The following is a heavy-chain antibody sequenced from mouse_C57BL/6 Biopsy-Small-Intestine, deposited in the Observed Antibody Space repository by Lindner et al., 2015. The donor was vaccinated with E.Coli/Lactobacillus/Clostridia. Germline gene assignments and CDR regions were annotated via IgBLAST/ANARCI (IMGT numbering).Heavy chain of an antibody. V-gene: IGHV1-82*01. CDR3: ARSRGGSLDY. J-gene: IGHJ2*01. CDR1: GYAFSSSW. CDR2: IYPGDGDT. D-gene: IGHD1-1*01. Sequence: VQLQESGPELVKPGASVRISCKASGYAFSSSWMNWVKQRPGKGLEWIGRIYPGDGDTNYNGKFKGKATLTADKSSSTAYMQLSSLTSEDSAVYFCARSRGGSLDYWGQGTTLTVSS.